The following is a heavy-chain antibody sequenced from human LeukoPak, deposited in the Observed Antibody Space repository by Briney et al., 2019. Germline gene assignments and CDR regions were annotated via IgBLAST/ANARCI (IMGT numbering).Heavy chain of an antibody. J-gene: IGHJ5*02. D-gene: IGHD3-10*02. CDR3: AKDLLFDWFDP. CDR1: GFTFSSYG. Sequence: GGSLRLSCAASGFTFSSYGMHWVSQAPGKGLEWVAVISYDGSNKYYADSVKGRFTISRDNSKNTLYLQMNSLRAEDTAVYYCAKDLLFDWFDPWGQGTLVTVSS. V-gene: IGHV3-30*18. CDR2: ISYDGSNK.